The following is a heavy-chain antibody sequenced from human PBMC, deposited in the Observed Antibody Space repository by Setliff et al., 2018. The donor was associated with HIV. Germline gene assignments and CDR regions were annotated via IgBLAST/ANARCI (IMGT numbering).Heavy chain of an antibody. CDR2: ITNTGSST. V-gene: IGHV3-11*04. J-gene: IGHJ4*02. Sequence: LRLSCAASGFTFSDYYLNWFRPAPGKGLEWISHITNTGSSTNYADSVKGRFTISRDNAKYSLYLQMNTLRVEDTAVYYCMYGGRTATTHWGQGTLVTVSS. CDR3: MYGGRTATTH. CDR1: GFTFSDYY. D-gene: IGHD4-17*01.